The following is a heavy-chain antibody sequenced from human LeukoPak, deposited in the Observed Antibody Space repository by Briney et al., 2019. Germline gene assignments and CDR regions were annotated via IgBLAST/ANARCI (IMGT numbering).Heavy chain of an antibody. J-gene: IGHJ4*02. CDR3: ARDPRAYYGDYPAGDY. D-gene: IGHD4-17*01. V-gene: IGHV3-21*01. Sequence: PGGSLRLSCTASGFTLSTSWMSWVRQAPGRGLEWVSSISSSSSYIYYADSVKGRFTISRDNAKNSLYLQMNSLRAEDTAVYYCARDPRAYYGDYPAGDYWGQGTLVTVSS. CDR2: ISSSSSYI. CDR1: GFTLSTSW.